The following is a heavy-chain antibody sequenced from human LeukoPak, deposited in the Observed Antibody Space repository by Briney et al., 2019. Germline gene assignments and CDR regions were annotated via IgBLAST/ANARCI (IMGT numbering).Heavy chain of an antibody. CDR3: ARTGGSSWYQYFGFDY. J-gene: IGHJ4*02. D-gene: IGHD6-13*01. CDR2: IIPIFGTA. Sequence: SVKVSCKVSGGTFSSYAISWVRQAPGQGLEWMGGIIPIFGTANYAQKFQGRVTITADESTSTAYMELSSLRSEDTAVYYCARTGGSSWYQYFGFDYWGQGTLVTVSS. CDR1: GGTFSSYA. V-gene: IGHV1-69*13.